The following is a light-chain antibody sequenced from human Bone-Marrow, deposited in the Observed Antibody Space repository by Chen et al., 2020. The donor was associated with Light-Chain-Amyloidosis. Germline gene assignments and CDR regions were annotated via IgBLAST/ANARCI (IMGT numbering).Light chain of an antibody. J-gene: IGLJ3*02. CDR3: QVWDRSSDRPV. CDR1: NIGSTS. CDR2: DDS. Sequence: SYVLTQPSSVSVAAGQTATIACGGNNIGSTSVHWYQQTPGQPPLLVVYDDSDRPSGIPERFSGSNSGNTATLTIIRVEAGDEADYYCQVWDRSSDRPVFGGGTKLTVL. V-gene: IGLV3-21*02.